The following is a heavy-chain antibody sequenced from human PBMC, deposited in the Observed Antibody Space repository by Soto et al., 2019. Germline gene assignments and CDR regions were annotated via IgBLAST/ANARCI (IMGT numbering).Heavy chain of an antibody. J-gene: IGHJ6*02. CDR3: ATGVLRYFDWLLSAGYYYGMDV. D-gene: IGHD3-9*01. V-gene: IGHV4-4*02. CDR2: IYHSGST. CDR1: GGSIRSSNW. Sequence: PSETLFLTCAVPGGSIRSSNWWSWVRQPPGKGLEWVGEIYHSGSTNYNPSLKSRVTISVDKSKNQFSLKLSSVTAADTAVYYCATGVLRYFDWLLSAGYYYGMDVWGQGTTVTVSS.